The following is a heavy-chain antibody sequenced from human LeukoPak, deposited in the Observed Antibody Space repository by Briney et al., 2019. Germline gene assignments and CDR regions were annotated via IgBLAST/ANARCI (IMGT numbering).Heavy chain of an antibody. CDR3: ARGSGEQQLVFY. CDR2: INPSGGST. D-gene: IGHD6-13*01. Sequence: GASVKVSCKASGYTFTSYYIHWVRHAPGQGLEWMGIINPSGGSTSYAQKFQGRVTMTRDTSTSTVYMELSSLRSEDTAVYYCARGSGEQQLVFYWGQGTLVTVSS. CDR1: GYTFTSYY. V-gene: IGHV1-46*01. J-gene: IGHJ4*02.